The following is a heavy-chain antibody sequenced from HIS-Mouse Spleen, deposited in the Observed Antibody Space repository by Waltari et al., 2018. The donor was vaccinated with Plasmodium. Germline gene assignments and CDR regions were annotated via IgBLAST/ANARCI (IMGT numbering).Heavy chain of an antibody. D-gene: IGHD6-13*01. CDR1: GGSISSGGYY. V-gene: IGHV4-31*03. Sequence: QVQLQESGPGLVKPSQTLSLTCTVSGGSISSGGYYWSWIRQHPGKGLEWIGYIYHSGSTYYNPSLKSRVTISVDTSKNQFSLKLSSVTAADTAVYYCARSIAATVTFYFDYWGQGTLVTVSS. CDR3: ARSIAATVTFYFDY. CDR2: IYHSGST. J-gene: IGHJ4*02.